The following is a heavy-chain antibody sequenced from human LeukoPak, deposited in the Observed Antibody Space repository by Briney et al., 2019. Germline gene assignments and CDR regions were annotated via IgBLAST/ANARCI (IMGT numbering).Heavy chain of an antibody. CDR3: ARYGGGSTY. CDR2: INPNSGGT. CDR1: GYTFTGCY. Sequence: ASVKVSCKASGYTFTGCYMHWVRQAPGQGLEWMGWINPNSGGTNYAQKFQGRVTMTRNTSISTAYMELSSLRSEDTAVYYCARYGGGSTYWGQGTLVTVSS. V-gene: IGHV1-2*02. D-gene: IGHD4-23*01. J-gene: IGHJ4*02.